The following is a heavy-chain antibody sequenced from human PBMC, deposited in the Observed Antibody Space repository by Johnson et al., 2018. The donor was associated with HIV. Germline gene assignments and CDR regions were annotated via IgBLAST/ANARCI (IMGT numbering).Heavy chain of an antibody. V-gene: IGHV3-30*14. CDR2: ISYDGSNK. CDR3: ARTVVGSSYDAFDI. D-gene: IGHD4-23*01. Sequence: QVQLVESGGGLIQPGGSLRLSCAASGFTVSSNYMSWIRQAPGKGLEWVAVISYDGSNKYYADSVKGRFTISRDPAKNTLFLQMDSLRPEDTAVYYCARTVVGSSYDAFDIWGQGTMVTVSS. CDR1: GFTVSSNY. J-gene: IGHJ3*02.